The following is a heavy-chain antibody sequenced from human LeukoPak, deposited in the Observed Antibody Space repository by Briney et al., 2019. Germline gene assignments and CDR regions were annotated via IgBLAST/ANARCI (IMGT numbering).Heavy chain of an antibody. D-gene: IGHD6-13*01. Sequence: SETLSLTCAVYGGSFGGYYWSWIRQPPGKGLEWIGEINHSGSTNYNPSLKSRVTISVDTSKNQFSLKLSSVTAADTAVYYCARGIFAGSSWSGLLGNWFDPWGQGTLVTVSS. J-gene: IGHJ5*02. CDR1: GGSFGGYY. V-gene: IGHV4-34*01. CDR2: INHSGST. CDR3: ARGIFAGSSWSGLLGNWFDP.